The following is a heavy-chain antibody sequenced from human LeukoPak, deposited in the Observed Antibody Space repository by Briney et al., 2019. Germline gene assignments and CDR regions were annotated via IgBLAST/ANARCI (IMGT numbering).Heavy chain of an antibody. CDR3: ARALDSSSSRYQAFEE. V-gene: IGHV3-7*01. J-gene: IGHJ4*02. Sequence: GGSLRLSCSASGFTFSNYWMSWVRQAPGKGLEWVANIKQDESEKYYVDSVKGRFTISRDNAKSSLYLQMNSLRAEDAAVYYCARALDSSSSRYQAFEEWGQGTLVTVS. D-gene: IGHD2-2*01. CDR1: GFTFSNYW. CDR2: IKQDESEK.